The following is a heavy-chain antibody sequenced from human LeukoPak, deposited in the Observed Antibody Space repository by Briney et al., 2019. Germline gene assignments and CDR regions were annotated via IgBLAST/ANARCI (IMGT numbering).Heavy chain of an antibody. J-gene: IGHJ5*02. CDR3: ARDIWGPGDGTKGDYNWFDP. D-gene: IGHD3-16*01. CDR2: IYSTGST. CDR1: GGFISSGGYY. V-gene: IGHV4-61*02. Sequence: SSETLSLTCTVSGGFISSGGYYWSWIRQPAGKGLEWIGRIYSTGSTNYNPSLKRRVTVSVDTSKNQFSLNLSSVTAADTAVYYCARDIWGPGDGTKGDYNWFDPWGQGTLVTGSS.